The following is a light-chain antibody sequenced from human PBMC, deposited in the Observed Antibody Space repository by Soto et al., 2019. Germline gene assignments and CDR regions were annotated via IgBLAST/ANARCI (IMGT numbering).Light chain of an antibody. CDR1: SSDVGDYNF. Sequence: QSALTQPDSVSGSPGQSITISCTGTSSDVGDYNFVSWYQQHPGKAPKLMIYDVSNRPAGVYNRFSGSKSGNTASLTISGLQAEDEADYYCSSYTSTSKRVFGGGTKVTVL. J-gene: IGLJ2*01. CDR3: SSYTSTSKRV. V-gene: IGLV2-14*03. CDR2: DVS.